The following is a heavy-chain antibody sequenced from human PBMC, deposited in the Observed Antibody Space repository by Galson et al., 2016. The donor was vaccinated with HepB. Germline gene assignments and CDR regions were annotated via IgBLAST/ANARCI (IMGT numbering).Heavy chain of an antibody. V-gene: IGHV3-23*01. J-gene: IGHJ5*02. Sequence: SLRLSCAASGFTFSTFSNYGMSWVRQAPGQGLEWVSGISSSGTSTYYADSVKGRFTISRDNSKSTVDLQMNSLRPEDTAVYYCARAVGYRSDWYGWLDPWGQGTLVTVSS. CDR1: GFTFSTFSNYG. CDR2: ISSSGTST. CDR3: ARAVGYRSDWYGWLDP. D-gene: IGHD6-13*01.